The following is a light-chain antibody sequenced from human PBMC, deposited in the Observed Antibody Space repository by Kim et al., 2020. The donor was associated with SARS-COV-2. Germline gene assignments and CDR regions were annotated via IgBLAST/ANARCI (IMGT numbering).Light chain of an antibody. CDR1: QSVSSY. CDR3: QQRSNWPRT. J-gene: IGKJ4*01. CDR2: DAT. Sequence: LSPGEGTTLSGRASQSVSSYLAWYRKKPGQAPRLLIYDATTRATGIPARFSGSGSGTDFTLTISSLEPEDFAVYYCQQRSNWPRTFGGGTKVDIK. V-gene: IGKV3-11*01.